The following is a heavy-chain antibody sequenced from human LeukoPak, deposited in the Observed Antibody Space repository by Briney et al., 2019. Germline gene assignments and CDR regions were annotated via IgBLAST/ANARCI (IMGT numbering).Heavy chain of an antibody. D-gene: IGHD3-22*01. J-gene: IGHJ4*02. CDR2: IYYNERT. CDR3: ARTKVTYYYDAGGYYYFDY. CDR1: GDSISTYY. Sequence: SETLSLTCTVSGDSISTYYWSWIRQSPGKGLEWIGYIYYNERTNYNSSLKSRVTISVDTSKNQFSLKLRSVTAADTAVYYCARTKVTYYYDAGGYYYFDYWGQGALVTVSS. V-gene: IGHV4-59*01.